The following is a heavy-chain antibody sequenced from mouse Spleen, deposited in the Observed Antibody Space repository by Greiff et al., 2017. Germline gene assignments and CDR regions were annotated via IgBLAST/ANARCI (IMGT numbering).Heavy chain of an antibody. V-gene: IGHV1-55*01. D-gene: IGHD4-1*01. J-gene: IGHJ2*01. CDR3: ARSGTGTDY. CDR2: IYPGSGST. CDR1: GYTFTSYW. Sequence: VQLKESGAELVKPGASVKMSCKASGYTFTSYWITWVKQRPGQGLEWIGDIYPGSGSTNYNEKFKSKATLTVDTSSSTAYMQLSSLTSEDSAVYYCARSGTGTDYWGQGTTLTVSS.